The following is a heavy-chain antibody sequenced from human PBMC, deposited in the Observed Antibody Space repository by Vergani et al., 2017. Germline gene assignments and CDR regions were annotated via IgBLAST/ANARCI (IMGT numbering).Heavy chain of an antibody. Sequence: QVQLQESGLGLVKPSQTLSLTCTVSGGSISSGDYYWSWIRQPPGKGLEWIGYIYYSGSTYYNPSLKSRVTISVDTSKNQFSLKRSSVTAADTAVYYCARGAYYDSSGYPFDAFDIWGQGTMVTVSS. CDR2: IYYSGST. V-gene: IGHV4-30-4*01. CDR3: ARGAYYDSSGYPFDAFDI. CDR1: GGSISSGDYY. D-gene: IGHD3-22*01. J-gene: IGHJ3*02.